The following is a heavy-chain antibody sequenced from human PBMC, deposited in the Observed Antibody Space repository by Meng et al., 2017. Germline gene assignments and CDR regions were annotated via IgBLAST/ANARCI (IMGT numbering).Heavy chain of an antibody. D-gene: IGHD2-21*02. CDR3: GLADSASDCSDY. Sequence: QWQLQQWGAGRLKPSETLSLPCAVYGGSLSGYYWSWIRQPPGKGLEWIGEINHSGSTNYNPSLKSRVTISVDTSKKQFSLKLSSVTAADTALYYCGLADSASDCSDYWGQGILVTVSS. CDR1: GGSLSGYY. V-gene: IGHV4-34*01. J-gene: IGHJ4*02. CDR2: INHSGST.